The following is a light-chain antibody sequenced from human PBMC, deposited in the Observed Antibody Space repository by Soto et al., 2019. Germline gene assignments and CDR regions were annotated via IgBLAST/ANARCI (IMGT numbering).Light chain of an antibody. Sequence: ELVLTQSPATLSVSPGERATLSCRASQNIDNKLVWYQQKPGQAPSLLLSNAVTRAPGIPARFSGSGFGTEFTLTISSLQPEDFAIYYCQQYKSWWPITFGQGTRLEI. J-gene: IGKJ5*01. CDR1: QNIDNK. V-gene: IGKV3-15*01. CDR3: QQYKSWWPIT. CDR2: NAV.